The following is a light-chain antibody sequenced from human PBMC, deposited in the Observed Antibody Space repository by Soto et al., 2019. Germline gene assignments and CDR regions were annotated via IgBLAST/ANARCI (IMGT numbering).Light chain of an antibody. V-gene: IGKV1-5*01. CDR3: LQYHSYRT. Sequence: DIQMTQSPSTLSASVGDRVTITCRASQSIGSRLAWYQQSPGKAPKLLISDASSLERGVPSRFSGSGSGTEFTLTISGLQPDDFATYYCLQYHSYRTFGQGTKVEIK. J-gene: IGKJ1*01. CDR1: QSIGSR. CDR2: DAS.